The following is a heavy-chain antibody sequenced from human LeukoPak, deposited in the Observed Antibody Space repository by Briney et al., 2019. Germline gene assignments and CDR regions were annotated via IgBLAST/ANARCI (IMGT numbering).Heavy chain of an antibody. V-gene: IGHV3-21*01. CDR2: ISSSSSYI. CDR1: GFTFTTYA. D-gene: IGHD6-13*01. Sequence: GGSLRLSCGASGFTFTTYAMTWVRQAPGKGLEWVSSISSSSSYIYYADSVKGRFTISRDNAKNSLYLQMNSLRAEDTAVYYCARAIAAAGTGGYWGQGTLVTVSS. J-gene: IGHJ4*02. CDR3: ARAIAAAGTGGY.